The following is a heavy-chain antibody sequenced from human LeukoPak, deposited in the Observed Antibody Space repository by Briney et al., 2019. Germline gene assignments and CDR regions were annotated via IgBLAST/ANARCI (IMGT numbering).Heavy chain of an antibody. Sequence: RASVKVSCKASGYTFTGYYMHWVRQAPGQGLEWMGWINPNSGGTNYAQKFQGRVTMTRDTSISTAYMELSRLRSDDTAVYYCATPRKDILTGYQVGAFDYWGQGTLVTVSS. V-gene: IGHV1-2*02. CDR2: INPNSGGT. CDR3: ATPRKDILTGYQVGAFDY. J-gene: IGHJ4*02. D-gene: IGHD3-9*01. CDR1: GYTFTGYY.